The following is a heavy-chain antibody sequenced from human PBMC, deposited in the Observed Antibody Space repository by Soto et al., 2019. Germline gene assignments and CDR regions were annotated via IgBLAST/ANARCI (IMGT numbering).Heavy chain of an antibody. V-gene: IGHV4-31*03. CDR3: ARDENWGYLWIDP. D-gene: IGHD7-27*01. CDR1: GVSISSGDYY. J-gene: IGHJ5*02. CDR2: ICHSGSA. Sequence: SETLSLTCTVSGVSISSGDYYWTWIRHLPGKGREWIGYICHSGSAYYNPPLKSRLTMSVDTSQNQLSLKLTSVTAADTAVYYCARDENWGYLWIDPWGPGTLVTVSS.